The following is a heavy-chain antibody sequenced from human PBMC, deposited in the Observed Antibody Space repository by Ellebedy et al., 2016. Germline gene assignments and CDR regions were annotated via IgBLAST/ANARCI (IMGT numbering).Heavy chain of an antibody. Sequence: GESLKISXTASGFSFGEFAMHWVRQVPGKGLEWVSLISGDESRRYYADAVRGRFTISRDNSKNALHLQMSSLRADDSGLYYCAKGSATDYYYNGLDVWGLGTTVTVSS. CDR1: GFSFGEFA. D-gene: IGHD6-25*01. V-gene: IGHV3-43D*04. J-gene: IGHJ6*02. CDR3: AKGSATDYYYNGLDV. CDR2: ISGDESRR.